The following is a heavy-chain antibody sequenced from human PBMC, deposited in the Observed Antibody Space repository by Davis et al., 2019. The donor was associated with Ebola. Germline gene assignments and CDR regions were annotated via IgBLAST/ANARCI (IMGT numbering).Heavy chain of an antibody. CDR3: ARVVVWSGYRYNWFDP. V-gene: IGHV1-8*01. J-gene: IGHJ5*02. CDR2: MNPNSGNT. CDR1: GYTFTSYD. Sequence: ASVKVSCKASGYTFTSYDINWVRQATGQGLEWMGWMNPNSGNTGYAQKFQGRVTMTRNTSISTAYMELSSLRSEDTAVYYCARVVVWSGYRYNWFDPWGQGTLVTVSS. D-gene: IGHD3-3*01.